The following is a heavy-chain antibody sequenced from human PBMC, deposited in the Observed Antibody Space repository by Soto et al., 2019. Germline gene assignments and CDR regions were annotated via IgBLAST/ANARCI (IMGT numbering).Heavy chain of an antibody. CDR3: ARLMGARSVAAANGMDV. Sequence: SETLSLTCTVSGGSISSSSYYWGWIRQPPGKGLEWIGSIYYSGSTYYNPSLKSRVTISVDTSKNQFSLKLSSVTAADTAVYYCARLMGARSVAAANGMDVWGQGTTVTVSS. V-gene: IGHV4-39*01. D-gene: IGHD6-13*01. CDR2: IYYSGST. CDR1: GGSISSSSYY. J-gene: IGHJ6*02.